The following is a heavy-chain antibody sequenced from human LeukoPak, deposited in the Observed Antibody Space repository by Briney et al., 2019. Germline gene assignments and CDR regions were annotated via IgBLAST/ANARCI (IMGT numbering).Heavy chain of an antibody. J-gene: IGHJ6*04. V-gene: IGHV3-21*01. CDR2: ISSSSYI. Sequence: GGSLRLSCAASGFTFSSYSMNWVRQAPGKGLEWVSSISSSSYIYYADSVKGRFTISRDNAKDSLYLQMNSLRAEDTAVYYCAREPLGYYYYGMDVWGKGTTVTVSS. CDR1: GFTFSSYS. CDR3: AREPLGYYYYGMDV.